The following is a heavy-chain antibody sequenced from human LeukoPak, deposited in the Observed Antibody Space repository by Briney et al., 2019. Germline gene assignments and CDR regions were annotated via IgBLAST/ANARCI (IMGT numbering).Heavy chain of an antibody. CDR1: GFTFNTYE. CDR3: ARRYCSSASCLFDY. D-gene: IGHD2-2*01. V-gene: IGHV3-48*03. CDR2: VSSSGTTM. Sequence: GGSLRLSCAASGFTFNTYEMRWVRQAPGKGLEWVSCVSSSGTTMYHADSVKGRFTISRDNAKNSLYLQMNSLRAEDAAVYSCARRYCSSASCLFDYWGQGTLVTVSS. J-gene: IGHJ4*02.